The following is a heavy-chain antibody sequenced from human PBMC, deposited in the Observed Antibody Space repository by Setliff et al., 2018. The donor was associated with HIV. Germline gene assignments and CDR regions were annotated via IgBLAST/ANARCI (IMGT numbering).Heavy chain of an antibody. V-gene: IGHV1-3*01. CDR1: GYTFTNYA. CDR3: AREPIGGDDAFDI. Sequence: GASVKVSCKASGYTFTNYAIHWVRQAPGQRVEWMGWINPGNGNTKYSQKFQGRVTITRDTSATTAYMELSSLRSEDTAIFYCAREPIGGDDAFDIWGQGTMVTVS. J-gene: IGHJ3*02. CDR2: INPGNGNT. D-gene: IGHD2-21*02.